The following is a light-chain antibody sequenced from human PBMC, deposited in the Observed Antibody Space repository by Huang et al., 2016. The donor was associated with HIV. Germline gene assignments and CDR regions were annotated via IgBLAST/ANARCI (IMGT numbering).Light chain of an antibody. CDR1: QSVGNS. V-gene: IGKV3-11*01. CDR2: TAS. Sequence: EIVLTQSPATLSLSPGERATLSCRASQSVGNSLAWYQQRPGQAPRLLIYTASNRATGIPARLTGSGSGTDFTLTISGLQPEDFAVYYCQHRSNWPPSWPPSWTFGQGTKVEIK. J-gene: IGKJ1*01. CDR3: QHRSNWPPSWPPSWT.